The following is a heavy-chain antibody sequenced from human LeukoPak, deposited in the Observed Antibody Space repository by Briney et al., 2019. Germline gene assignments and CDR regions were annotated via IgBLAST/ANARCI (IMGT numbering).Heavy chain of an antibody. V-gene: IGHV3-66*01. CDR2: IYSGGST. J-gene: IGHJ4*02. CDR1: GFTVNSNY. CDR3: ARDGSRGNLVTAPDY. D-gene: IGHD2-21*02. Sequence: PGGSLRLSCAASGFTVNSNYMSWVRQAPGKGLEWFSIIYSGGSTYYADSVKGRFTFSRDNAKNSLYLQMNSLRAEDTAVYYCARDGSRGNLVTAPDYWGQGTLVTVSS.